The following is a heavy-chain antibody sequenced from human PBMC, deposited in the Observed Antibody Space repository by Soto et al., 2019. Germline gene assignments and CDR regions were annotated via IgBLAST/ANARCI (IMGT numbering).Heavy chain of an antibody. CDR2: IWSNGINK. J-gene: IGHJ3*02. V-gene: IGHV3-33*06. CDR1: GFRFSAFG. Sequence: GGSLRLSCAASGFRFSAFGMHWVRQAPGKGLEWVAVIWSNGINKYYADSVRGRFTISRDNSKNTLDLQMNSLSVEDTALYYCVKERAPFDAFDIWGLGTMVTVSS. CDR3: VKERAPFDAFDI.